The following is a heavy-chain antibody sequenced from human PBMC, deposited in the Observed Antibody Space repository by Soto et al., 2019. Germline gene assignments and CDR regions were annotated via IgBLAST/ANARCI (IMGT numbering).Heavy chain of an antibody. CDR2: IYYSGST. J-gene: IGHJ5*02. V-gene: IGHV4-31*03. CDR3: AREALGYCSGGSCYSCWFDP. D-gene: IGHD2-15*01. CDR1: GGSISSGGYY. Sequence: SETLSLTCTVSGGSISSGGYYWSWIRQHPGKGLEWIGYIYYSGSTYYNPSLKSRVTISVDTSKNQFSLKLSSVTAADTAVYYCAREALGYCSGGSCYSCWFDPWGQGTLVTVSS.